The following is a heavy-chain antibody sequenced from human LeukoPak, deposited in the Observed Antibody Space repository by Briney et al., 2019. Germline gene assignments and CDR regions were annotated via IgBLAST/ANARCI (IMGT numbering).Heavy chain of an antibody. CDR3: ARTRSYPFDY. CDR1: GFTFSSYG. CDR2: IWYDGSNK. D-gene: IGHD1-26*01. Sequence: GRSLRLSCAASGFTFSSYGMHWVRQAPGKGLEWVAVIWYDGSNKYYADSVKGRFTISRDNSKNTLYLHMNSLRAEDTAVYYCARTRSYPFDYWGQGTLVTVSS. V-gene: IGHV3-30*19. J-gene: IGHJ4*02.